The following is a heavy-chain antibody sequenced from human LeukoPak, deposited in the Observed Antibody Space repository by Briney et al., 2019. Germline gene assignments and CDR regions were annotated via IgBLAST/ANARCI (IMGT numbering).Heavy chain of an antibody. CDR2: IYYSGST. D-gene: IGHD3-9*01. J-gene: IGHJ3*02. CDR3: ARFATYYDILTGAERAFDI. Sequence: SSETLSLTCTVSGGSISSYYWSWIRQPPGKGLEWIGYIYYSGSTNYNPSLKSRVTISVDTSKNQFSLKLSSVTAADTAVYYCARFATYYDILTGAERAFDIWGQGTMVTVSS. CDR1: GGSISSYY. V-gene: IGHV4-59*08.